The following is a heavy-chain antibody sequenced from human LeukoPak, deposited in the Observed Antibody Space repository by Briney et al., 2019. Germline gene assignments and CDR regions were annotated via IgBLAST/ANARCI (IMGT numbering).Heavy chain of an antibody. CDR1: GYTFTSYG. J-gene: IGHJ4*02. CDR2: INPNSGGT. CDR3: ASSSSGWYILDY. D-gene: IGHD6-19*01. V-gene: IGHV1-2*02. Sequence: ASVKVSCKASGYTFTSYGISWVRQAPGQGLEWMGWINPNSGGTNYAQKFQGRVTMTRDTSISTAYMELSRLRSDDTAVYYCASSSSGWYILDYWGQGTLVTVSS.